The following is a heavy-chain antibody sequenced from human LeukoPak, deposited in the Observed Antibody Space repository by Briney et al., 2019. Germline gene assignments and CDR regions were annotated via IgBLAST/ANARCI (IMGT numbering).Heavy chain of an antibody. CDR2: IWYDGSNK. Sequence: GGSLRLSCAASGFTFSSYGMHWVRQAPGKGLERVAVIWYDGSNKYYADSVKGRFTISRDNSKNTLYLQMNSLRAEDTAVYYCARDAYGSGKLLDYWGQGTLVTVSS. V-gene: IGHV3-33*01. J-gene: IGHJ4*02. D-gene: IGHD3-10*01. CDR3: ARDAYGSGKLLDY. CDR1: GFTFSSYG.